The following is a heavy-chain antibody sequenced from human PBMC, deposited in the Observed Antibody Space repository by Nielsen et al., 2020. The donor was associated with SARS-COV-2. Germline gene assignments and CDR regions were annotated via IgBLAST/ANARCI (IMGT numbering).Heavy chain of an antibody. V-gene: IGHV3-11*04. J-gene: IGHJ6*02. D-gene: IGHD6-19*01. Sequence: GESLKISCAASGFTFSDYYMSWIRQAPGKGLEWVSYISSSSSTIYYADSVKGRFTISRDNAKNSLYLQMNSLRAEDTAVYYCARDSSGWYALTTYYYYGMDVWGQGTTVTVSS. CDR2: ISSSSSTI. CDR3: ARDSSGWYALTTYYYYGMDV. CDR1: GFTFSDYY.